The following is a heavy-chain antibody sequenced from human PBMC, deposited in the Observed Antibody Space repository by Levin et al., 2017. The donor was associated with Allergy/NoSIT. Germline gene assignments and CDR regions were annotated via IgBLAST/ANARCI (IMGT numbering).Heavy chain of an antibody. CDR3: AREFVAGNPSGY. CDR2: IVSSGTP. Sequence: PSETLSLTCTVSGASISTSSFHWVWIRQPPGKGLEWIGNIVSSGTPYYNPSLKSRVTISVDTSKNQFSLKMSSVTAADPAVYYCAREFVAGNPSGYWGQGTLVTVSS. V-gene: IGHV4-39*01. CDR1: GASISTSSFH. J-gene: IGHJ4*02. D-gene: IGHD6-19*01.